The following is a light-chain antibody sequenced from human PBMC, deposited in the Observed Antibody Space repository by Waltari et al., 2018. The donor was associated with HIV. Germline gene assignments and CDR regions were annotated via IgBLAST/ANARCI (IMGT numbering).Light chain of an antibody. Sequence: QSALTQPASVSGSPGQSTTISSTGTPVDVGLSHFLSWYQQNPGKAHKLMIYEVSNRPSGVSNRFSGSKSGNTASLTIYGLQAEDEADYYCSSYTSSSTPYVFGTGTKVTVL. J-gene: IGLJ1*01. CDR3: SSYTSSSTPYV. CDR2: EVS. CDR1: PVDVGLSHF. V-gene: IGLV2-14*01.